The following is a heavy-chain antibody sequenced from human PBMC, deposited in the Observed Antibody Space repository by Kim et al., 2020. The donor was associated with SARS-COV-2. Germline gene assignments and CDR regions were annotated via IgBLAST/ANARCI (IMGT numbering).Heavy chain of an antibody. Sequence: SETLSLTCTVSGGSISSYYWSWIRQPPGKGLEWIGYIYYSGSTNYNPSLKSRVTISVDTSKNQFSLKLSSVTAADTAVYYCARDRQDAFDIWGQGTMVTVSS. CDR1: GGSISSYY. CDR2: IYYSGST. J-gene: IGHJ3*02. CDR3: ARDRQDAFDI. V-gene: IGHV4-59*01.